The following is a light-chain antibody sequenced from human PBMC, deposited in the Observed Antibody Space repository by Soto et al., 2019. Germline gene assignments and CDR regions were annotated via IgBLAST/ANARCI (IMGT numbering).Light chain of an antibody. CDR2: EVT. J-gene: IGLJ1*01. V-gene: IGLV2-8*01. Sequence: QSVLTQPPSASGSPGQSVTISCTGTSSDVGGYNYVYWYQQHPGKAPKLMIYEVTKRPSGVPDRFPGSKSGNTASLTVSGLQAEDEADYYCSSYADSNSYVFGTGTKLTVL. CDR3: SSYADSNSYV. CDR1: SSDVGGYNY.